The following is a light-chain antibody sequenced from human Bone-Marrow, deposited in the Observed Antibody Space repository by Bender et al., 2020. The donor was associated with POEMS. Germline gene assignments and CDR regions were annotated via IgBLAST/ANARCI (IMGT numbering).Light chain of an antibody. CDR1: SSDIGGYNY. J-gene: IGLJ1*01. V-gene: IGLV2-14*01. Sequence: QSALTQPASVSGSPGQSITISCTGTSSDIGGYNYVSWYQQPPGTAPKLMIYEVNNRPSGISTRFSGSKSGNTASLTISGLQAEDEADYYCSSYGTGNTLYFVFGTGTKVTVL. CDR2: EVN. CDR3: SSYGTGNTLYFV.